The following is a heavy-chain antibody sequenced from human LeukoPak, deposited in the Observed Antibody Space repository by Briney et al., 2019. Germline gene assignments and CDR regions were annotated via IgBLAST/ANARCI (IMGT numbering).Heavy chain of an antibody. Sequence: ASVKVSCKASGYTFTSYYMHWVRQAPGQGLEWMGIINPSGDSTSYAQKFQGRVTMTRDTSTSTVYMELSSLRSEDTAVYYCARGHPYYYDSSGYCFDYWGQGTLVTVSS. J-gene: IGHJ4*02. V-gene: IGHV1-46*01. CDR2: INPSGDST. CDR1: GYTFTSYY. D-gene: IGHD3-22*01. CDR3: ARGHPYYYDSSGYCFDY.